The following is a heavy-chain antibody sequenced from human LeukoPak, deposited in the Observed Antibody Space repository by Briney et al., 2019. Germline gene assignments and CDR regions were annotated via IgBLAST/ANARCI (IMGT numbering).Heavy chain of an antibody. CDR3: ARGYYANYFDY. J-gene: IGHJ4*02. Sequence: GGSLRLSCAGSGFTFSSQSMSWVRQAPGKGLEWVSYISSSGSTIYYADSVKGRFTISRDNAKNSLYLQMNSLRAEDTAVYYCARGYYANYFDYWGQGTLVTVSS. CDR2: ISSSGSTI. CDR1: GFTFSSQS. D-gene: IGHD1-26*01. V-gene: IGHV3-48*01.